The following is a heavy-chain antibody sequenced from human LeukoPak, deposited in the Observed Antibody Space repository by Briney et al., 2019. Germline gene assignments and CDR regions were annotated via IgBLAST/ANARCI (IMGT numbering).Heavy chain of an antibody. CDR1: GFTFSNFS. Sequence: GRSLRLSCAASGFTFSNFSMSWVRQTPGKGLDWVTDTVGSRPDTNRADSVKGRFTVSKDNTSNPLYLQMNNLRAEDTAIYYCTKAPENSCIGAFGYPFDYWGQGTLVTVSS. J-gene: IGHJ4*02. D-gene: IGHD6-25*01. CDR2: TVGSRPDT. CDR3: TKAPENSCIGAFGYPFDY. V-gene: IGHV3-23*01.